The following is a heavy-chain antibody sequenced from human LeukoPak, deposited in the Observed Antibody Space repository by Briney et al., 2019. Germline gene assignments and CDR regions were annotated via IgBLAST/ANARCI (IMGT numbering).Heavy chain of an antibody. CDR2: IWYDGSNK. CDR3: ARARELPWSLLDY. D-gene: IGHD1-26*01. Sequence: GRSLRLSCAASGFTFSSYGMHWVRQAPGKGLEWVAVIWYDGSNKYYADSVKGRFTISRDNSKNTLYLQMNSLRAEDTAVYYCARARELPWSLLDYWGQGTLVTVSS. CDR1: GFTFSSYG. V-gene: IGHV3-33*01. J-gene: IGHJ4*02.